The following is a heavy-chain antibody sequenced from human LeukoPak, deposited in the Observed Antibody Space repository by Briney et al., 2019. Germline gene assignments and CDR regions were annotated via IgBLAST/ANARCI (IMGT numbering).Heavy chain of an antibody. D-gene: IGHD1-7*01. CDR2: IYPGDSDT. Sequence: GESLKISCKGSGYRFTDYWIGWVRQMPGKGLEWMGIIYPGDSDTRYSPSFQGQVTISADKSINTAHLQWSSLKASDAAMYYCARGAAGTTPDYYYFGLDVWGQGTTVRVSS. CDR1: GYRFTDYW. CDR3: ARGAAGTTPDYYYFGLDV. V-gene: IGHV5-51*01. J-gene: IGHJ6*02.